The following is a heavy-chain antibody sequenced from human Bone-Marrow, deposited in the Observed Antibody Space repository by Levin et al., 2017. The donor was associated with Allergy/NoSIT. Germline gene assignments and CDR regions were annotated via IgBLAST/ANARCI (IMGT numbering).Heavy chain of an antibody. CDR1: GFSLNYFG. CDR3: ARAPAQGRLTMTKYYSYMDV. J-gene: IGHJ6*03. CDR2: IWHDGSYT. D-gene: IGHD4/OR15-4a*01. Sequence: GGSLRLSCAASGFSLNYFGMHWVRQAPGKGLEWVAVIWHDGSYTFYADSVKGRFTLSRDKSRDMVYLQMSGLRAEDTAVYYCARAPAQGRLTMTKYYSYMDVWGTGTTVSVSS. V-gene: IGHV3-33*01.